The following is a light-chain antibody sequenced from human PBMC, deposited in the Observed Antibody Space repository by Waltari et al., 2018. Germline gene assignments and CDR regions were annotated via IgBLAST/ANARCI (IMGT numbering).Light chain of an antibody. CDR3: QQYYSTPRT. CDR2: WAS. V-gene: IGKV4-1*01. J-gene: IGKJ2*01. Sequence: DIVMTQSPDSLAVSLGERATLTCKSSQSVLYSSNSKNYLAWYQQKPGQPPKLLLYWASTRESGVPVRFSGSGSGTDFTLTISSLQAEDVAVYYCQQYYSTPRTFGQGTKLEI. CDR1: QSVLYSSNSKNY.